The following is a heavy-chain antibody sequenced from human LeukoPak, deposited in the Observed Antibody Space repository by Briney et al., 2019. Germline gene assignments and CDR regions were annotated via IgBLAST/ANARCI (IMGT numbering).Heavy chain of an antibody. CDR1: GYTFTGHY. V-gene: IGHV1-2*02. CDR2: INPNNGGT. D-gene: IGHD1-26*01. CDR3: ARGYALYSGRYIDFDH. Sequence: PAASVKVPCKASGYTFTGHYMHWLRQAPGQGLEWMGWINPNNGGTNYAQKFQGRVTMTRDTSISTAYMELSRLRSDDTAVYYCARGYALYSGRYIDFDHWGQGTLVTVSS. J-gene: IGHJ4*02.